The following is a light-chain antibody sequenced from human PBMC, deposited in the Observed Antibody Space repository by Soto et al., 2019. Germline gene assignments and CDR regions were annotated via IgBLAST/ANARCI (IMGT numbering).Light chain of an antibody. Sequence: DIQMTQSPSSLSASVGDRVTITCQASQDISNYLNWYQQKPGKAPKLLIYDASNLETGVPSRFSGSVSGTDFTFTISSLQPEDSATYYCQQYDNLPRTFGQGTKVEIK. V-gene: IGKV1-33*01. J-gene: IGKJ1*01. CDR2: DAS. CDR3: QQYDNLPRT. CDR1: QDISNY.